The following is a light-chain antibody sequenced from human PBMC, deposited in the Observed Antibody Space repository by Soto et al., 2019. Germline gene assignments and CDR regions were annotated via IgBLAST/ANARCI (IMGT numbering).Light chain of an antibody. V-gene: IGLV1-47*01. Sequence: QSVLTQPTSASVTPGQRVTSSWSGSSSNIGSNYVYWYQQLPGTAPRLLIYRNNQRPSGVPDRFSGSKSGTSASLAISGLRSEDEADYYCAAWDDSLSGPVFGGGTKVTVL. CDR2: RNN. J-gene: IGLJ2*01. CDR1: SSNIGSNY. CDR3: AAWDDSLSGPV.